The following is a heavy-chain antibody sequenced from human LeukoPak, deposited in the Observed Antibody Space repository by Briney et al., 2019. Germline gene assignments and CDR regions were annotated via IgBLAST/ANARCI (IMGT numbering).Heavy chain of an antibody. CDR1: GFSFSGHW. D-gene: IGHD6-6*01. Sequence: GGSLRLPCTASGFSFSGHWMHWARQLPGKGLVWVSRISPTGSTTSYADSVKGRFTVSRDNAKNTLYLQVNNLRAEDTAVYYCARGPNSNWSGLDFWGQGTLHTVSS. CDR2: ISPTGSTT. J-gene: IGHJ4*02. CDR3: ARGPNSNWSGLDF. V-gene: IGHV3-74*01.